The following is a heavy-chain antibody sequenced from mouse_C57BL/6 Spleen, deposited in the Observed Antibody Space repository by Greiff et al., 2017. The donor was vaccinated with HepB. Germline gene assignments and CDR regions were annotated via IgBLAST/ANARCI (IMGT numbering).Heavy chain of an antibody. CDR2: FYPGSGSI. CDR3: ARHEGFYYGKNYFDY. J-gene: IGHJ2*01. CDR1: GYTFTEYT. Sequence: VQLQQSGAELVKPGASVKLSCKASGYTFTEYTIHWVKQSSGQGLEWIRWFYPGSGSIKYNEKFKDKATLTADKSSSTVYMELSSLTSEDSAVYFCARHEGFYYGKNYFDYWGQGTTLTVSS. V-gene: IGHV1-62-2*01. D-gene: IGHD2-1*01.